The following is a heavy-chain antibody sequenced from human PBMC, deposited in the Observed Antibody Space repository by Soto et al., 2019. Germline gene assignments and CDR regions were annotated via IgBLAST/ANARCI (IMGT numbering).Heavy chain of an antibody. CDR2: IYPGDSDT. Sequence: GESLKISCKGSGYSFTSYWIGWVRQMPGKGLEWMGIIYPGDSDTRYSPSFQGQVTISADKSISTAYLQWSSLKASDTAMYYCARITDVWFGAHYIDYWGQGTLVTVSS. V-gene: IGHV5-51*01. CDR1: GYSFTSYW. CDR3: ARITDVWFGAHYIDY. J-gene: IGHJ4*02. D-gene: IGHD3-10*01.